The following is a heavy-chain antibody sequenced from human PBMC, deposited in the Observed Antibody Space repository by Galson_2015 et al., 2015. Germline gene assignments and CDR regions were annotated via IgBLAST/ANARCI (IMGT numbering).Heavy chain of an antibody. V-gene: IGHV1-46*01. CDR1: GYTFTSYY. Sequence: SVKVSCKASGYTFTSYYMHWVRQAPGQGLEWMGIINPSGGSTSYAQKFQGRVTMTRDTSTSTVYMELSSLRSEDTAVYCCARDRPLTSYGGNPYFDYWGQGTLVTVSS. CDR3: ARDRPLTSYGGNPYFDY. D-gene: IGHD4-23*01. CDR2: INPSGGST. J-gene: IGHJ4*02.